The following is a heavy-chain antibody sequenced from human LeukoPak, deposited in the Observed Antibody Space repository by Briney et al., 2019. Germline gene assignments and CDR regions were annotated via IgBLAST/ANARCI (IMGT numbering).Heavy chain of an antibody. D-gene: IGHD6-6*01. CDR3: AKDFPEYSSSSGFDY. CDR2: ISSSSSYI. Sequence: GGSLRLSCAASGFTFSSYSMNWVRQAPGKGLEWVSSISSSSSYIYYADSLKGRFTISRDNSKNTLYLQMNSLRAEDTAVYYCAKDFPEYSSSSGFDYWGQGTLVTVSS. V-gene: IGHV3-21*04. J-gene: IGHJ4*02. CDR1: GFTFSSYS.